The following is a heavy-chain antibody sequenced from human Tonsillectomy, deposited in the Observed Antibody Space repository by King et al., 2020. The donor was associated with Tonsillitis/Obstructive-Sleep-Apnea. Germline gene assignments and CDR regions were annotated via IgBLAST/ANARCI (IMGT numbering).Heavy chain of an antibody. CDR3: ARGGLYKYLNPFDY. CDR2: MYYSGDT. CDR1: GGSISSYY. V-gene: IGHV4-59*01. Sequence: QLQESGPGLVKPSETLSLTCTVSGGSISSYYWNWIRQPPGRGLGWVGLMYYSGDTKYNPSLKSRVTISVDTSKNQFSLKLTSVTAADTAEYYCARGGLYKYLNPFDYWGQGTLVTASS. D-gene: IGHD3-16*02. J-gene: IGHJ4*02.